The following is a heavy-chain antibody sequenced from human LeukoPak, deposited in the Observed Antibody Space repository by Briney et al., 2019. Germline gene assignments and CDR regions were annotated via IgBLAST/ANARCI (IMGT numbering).Heavy chain of an antibody. CDR2: VYSKADSGTT. CDR3: TIGKWVDY. V-gene: IGHV3-15*01. Sequence: GGSLRLSCAASGFIFSNAWMSWVRQAPGMGLEWVGRVYSKADSGTTDCAATVKGRFTISRDDSKHMFYLQMNSLKTEDTAVYYCTIGKWVDYWGQGTLVTVSS. CDR1: GFIFSNAW. J-gene: IGHJ4*02. D-gene: IGHD2-8*01.